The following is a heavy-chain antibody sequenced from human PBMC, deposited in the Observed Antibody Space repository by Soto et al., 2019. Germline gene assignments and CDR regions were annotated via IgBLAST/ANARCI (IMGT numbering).Heavy chain of an antibody. V-gene: IGHV1-18*01. J-gene: IGHJ5*02. CDR2: ISAYNGNT. CDR3: ARGEADYDILTGYYFGWFDP. Sequence: ASVKVSCKASGYTFTSYGISWVRQAPGQGLEWMGWISAYNGNTNYAQKLQGRVTMTTDTSTSTAYMELRSLRSDDTAVYYCARGEADYDILTGYYFGWFDPRGQGTLVTVSS. CDR1: GYTFTSYG. D-gene: IGHD3-9*01.